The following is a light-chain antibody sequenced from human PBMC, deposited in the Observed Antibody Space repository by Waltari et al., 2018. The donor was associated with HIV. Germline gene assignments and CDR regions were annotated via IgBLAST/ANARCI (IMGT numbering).Light chain of an antibody. V-gene: IGKV1-27*01. CDR3: QTYYSGPFT. CDR1: QGISNH. CDR2: SAS. Sequence: DIQMTQSPPSLSASVRDRVTITCRASQGISNHLAWYQQKPGKPPKLLIYSASTLQLGVPSRFSGSGSGTDFTLTISSLQPEDVATYYCQTYYSGPFTFGAGTKVDIK. J-gene: IGKJ3*01.